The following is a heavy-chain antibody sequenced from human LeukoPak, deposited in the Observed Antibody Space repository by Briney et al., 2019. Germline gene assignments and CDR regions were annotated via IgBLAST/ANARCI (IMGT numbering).Heavy chain of an antibody. CDR2: IYSGGST. J-gene: IGHJ4*02. V-gene: IGHV3-53*01. Sequence: GGSLRLSCAASGFTVSSNYMSWVRQAPGMGLEWVSVIYSGGSTYYADSVKGRFTISRDNSKNTLYLQMNSLRAEDTAVYYCASRGYSGRFDYWGQGTLVTVSS. D-gene: IGHD5-12*01. CDR3: ASRGYSGRFDY. CDR1: GFTVSSNY.